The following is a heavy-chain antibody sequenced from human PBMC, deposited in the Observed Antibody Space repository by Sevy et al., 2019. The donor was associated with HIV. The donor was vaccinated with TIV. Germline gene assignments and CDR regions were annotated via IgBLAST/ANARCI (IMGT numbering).Heavy chain of an antibody. CDR2: ISSSSSTI. CDR1: GFTFSSYT. V-gene: IGHV3-48*02. CDR3: ARRFNIVGATHFDY. D-gene: IGHD1-26*01. J-gene: IGHJ4*02. Sequence: GGSLRLSCAASGFTFSSYTMNWVRQAPGKGLEWVSYISSSSSTIYYADSVKGRFTISRDNAKNSLYLQMNSLRDEDTAVYICARRFNIVGATHFDYWGQGTMVTVSS.